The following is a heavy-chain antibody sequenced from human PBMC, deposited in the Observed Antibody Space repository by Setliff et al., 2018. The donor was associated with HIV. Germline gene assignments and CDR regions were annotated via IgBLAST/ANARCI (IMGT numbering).Heavy chain of an antibody. CDR3: ARDGSGSFGYYFDY. D-gene: IGHD1-26*01. CDR2: ISYDGSNK. V-gene: IGHV3-30-3*01. J-gene: IGHJ4*02. CDR1: GFTFSSYA. Sequence: GGSLRLSCAASGFTFSSYAMHWVRQAPGKGLEWVAVISYDGSNKYYADSVKGRFTISRDNSKNTLYLQMNSLRAEDTAVYYWARDGSGSFGYYFDYWGQGTLVTVSS.